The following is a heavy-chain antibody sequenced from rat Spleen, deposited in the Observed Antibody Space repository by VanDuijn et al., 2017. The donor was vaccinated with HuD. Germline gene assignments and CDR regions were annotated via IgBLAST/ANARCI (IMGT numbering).Heavy chain of an antibody. V-gene: IGHV4-2*01. Sequence: EVKLVESGGGLVQPGRSLKLSCAASGFNFNDHWMGWVGQAPGRGLEWIGEINKDSTPLIYTPSLKDKFTISRDNAQNTLYLQMSKLGSEDTAIYYCVRPAGTVVLNWFVYWVQGTLVTVSS. CDR1: GFNFNDHW. D-gene: IGHD1-1*01. CDR2: INKDSTPL. J-gene: IGHJ3*01. CDR3: VRPAGTVVLNWFVY.